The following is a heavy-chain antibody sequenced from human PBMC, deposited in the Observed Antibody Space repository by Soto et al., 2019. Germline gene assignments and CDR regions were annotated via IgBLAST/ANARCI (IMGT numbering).Heavy chain of an antibody. V-gene: IGHV3-11*01. Sequence: WGSLRLSFAASGFTFSDCYMTWIRQAPGKGLEWISYISCSGDTIYYADSVKVRFTVSRDNAKNSLYLQMNSLRAEDTAVYYCASDTYYYASEXWGQGTPVTVSX. CDR1: GFTFSDCY. CDR2: ISCSGDTI. CDR3: ASDTYYYASEX. J-gene: IGHJ4*02. D-gene: IGHD3-10*01.